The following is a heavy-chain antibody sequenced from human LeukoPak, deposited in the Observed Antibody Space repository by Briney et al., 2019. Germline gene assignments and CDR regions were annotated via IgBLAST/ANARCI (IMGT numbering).Heavy chain of an antibody. Sequence: YXXHWVXXAPGQGLEWMGWINPNSGGTNYAQKFQGRVTMTRDTSISTAYMELSRLRSDDTAVYYCARGGASSHWFDPWGQGTLVTVSS. J-gene: IGHJ5*02. V-gene: IGHV1-2*02. D-gene: IGHD2-15*01. CDR3: ARGGASSHWFDP. CDR1: YX. CDR2: INPNSGGT.